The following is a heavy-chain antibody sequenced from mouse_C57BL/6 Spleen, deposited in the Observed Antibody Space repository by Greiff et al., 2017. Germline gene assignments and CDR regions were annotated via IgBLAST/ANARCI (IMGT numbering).Heavy chain of an antibody. CDR1: GYTFTSYT. D-gene: IGHD2-3*01. J-gene: IGHJ2*01. CDR2: INPSSGYT. Sequence: VKLQESGAELARPGASVKMSCKASGYTFTSYTMHWVKQRPGQGLEWIGYINPSSGYTKYNQKFKDKATLTADKSSSTAYMQLSSLTSEDSAVYYCAREGDYDGYYFDYWGQGTTLTVSS. V-gene: IGHV1-4*01. CDR3: AREGDYDGYYFDY.